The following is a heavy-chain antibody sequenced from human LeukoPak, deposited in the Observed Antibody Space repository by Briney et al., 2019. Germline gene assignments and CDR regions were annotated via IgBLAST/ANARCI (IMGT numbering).Heavy chain of an antibody. CDR1: GYTFTGYY. CDR3: AQTGLLKGSWFDP. D-gene: IGHD2-21*02. J-gene: IGHJ5*02. V-gene: IGHV1-2*02. CDR2: INPNSGGT. Sequence: ASVMGSCKASGYTFTGYYMHWVRQAPGHGLEWMGWINPNSGGTNYAQKFQGRVTMTRDTSISTAYMELSRLRSDYTAVYYCAQTGLLKGSWFDPWGQGTLVTVSS.